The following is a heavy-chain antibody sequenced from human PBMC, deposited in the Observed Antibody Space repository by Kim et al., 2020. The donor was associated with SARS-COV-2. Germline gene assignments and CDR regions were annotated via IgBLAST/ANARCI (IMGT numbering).Heavy chain of an antibody. J-gene: IGHJ4*02. CDR2: T. Sequence: TSYAQKFQGRVTMTRDTSTSTVYMELSSLRSEDTAVYYCARINNWNDFDYWGQGTLVTVSS. CDR3: ARINNWNDFDY. V-gene: IGHV1-46*01. D-gene: IGHD1-1*01.